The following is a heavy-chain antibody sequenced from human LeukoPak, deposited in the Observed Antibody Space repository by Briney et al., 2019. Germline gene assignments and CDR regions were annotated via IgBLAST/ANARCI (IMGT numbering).Heavy chain of an antibody. D-gene: IGHD3-10*01. CDR3: ARDTRYGSGSPSFNY. Sequence: GGSLRLSCAASGFTFDDHGMSWVRQAPGKGLEWVSGINWNGGSTGYADSVKGRFTISRDNAKNSLYLQMNSLRAEDTALYYCARDTRYGSGSPSFNYWGQGTLSPSPQ. V-gene: IGHV3-20*04. CDR2: INWNGGST. CDR1: GFTFDDHG. J-gene: IGHJ4*02.